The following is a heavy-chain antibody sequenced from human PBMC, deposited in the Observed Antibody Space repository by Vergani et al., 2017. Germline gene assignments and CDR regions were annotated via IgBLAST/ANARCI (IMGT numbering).Heavy chain of an antibody. CDR1: GGSFSGYY. CDR2: TNHSGST. Sequence: QVQLQQWGAGLLKPSETLSLTCAVYGGSFSGYYWSWIRQPPGKGLEWIGETNHSGSTNYNPSLKSRVTISVDTSKNQFSLKLSSVTAADTAVYYCARERAYCGGDCYFDNWFDPWGQGTLVTVSS. CDR3: ARERAYCGGDCYFDNWFDP. D-gene: IGHD2-21*02. V-gene: IGHV4-34*01. J-gene: IGHJ5*02.